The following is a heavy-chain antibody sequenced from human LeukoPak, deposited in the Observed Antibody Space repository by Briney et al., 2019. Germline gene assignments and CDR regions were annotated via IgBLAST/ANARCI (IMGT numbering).Heavy chain of an antibody. V-gene: IGHV4-30-4*08. Sequence: SETLSLTCTVSGGSISSGDYYWSWIRQPPGKGLEWIGYIYYSGSTYYNPSLKSRVTISIDTSKNQFSLKLSSMTAADTAVYYCARDWASSGSNQVDYWGQGTLVTVSS. CDR3: ARDWASSGSNQVDY. CDR1: GGSISSGDYY. J-gene: IGHJ4*02. D-gene: IGHD3-22*01. CDR2: IYYSGST.